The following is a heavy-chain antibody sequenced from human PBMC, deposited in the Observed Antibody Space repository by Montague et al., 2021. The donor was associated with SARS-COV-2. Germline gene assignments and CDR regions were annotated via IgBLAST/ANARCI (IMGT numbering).Heavy chain of an antibody. CDR1: GGSFSTYS. CDR2: IHHGGST. CDR3: ARVVYGNNYFEY. V-gene: IGHV4-34*01. D-gene: IGHD4-17*01. J-gene: IGHJ4*02. Sequence: SETLSLTCAVHGGSFSTYSWNWIRQPPGKGLEWIGEIHHGGSTNYNPSLKSRVTISVDTSKNQVSLKLNSLTAADTAVYYCARVVYGNNYFEYWGQGAPVTVSS.